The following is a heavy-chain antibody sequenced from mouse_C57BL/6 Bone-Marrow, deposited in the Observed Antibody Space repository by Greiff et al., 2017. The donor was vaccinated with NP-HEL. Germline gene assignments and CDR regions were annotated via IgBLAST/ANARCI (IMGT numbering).Heavy chain of an antibody. J-gene: IGHJ2*01. V-gene: IGHV1-59*01. CDR2: IDPSDSYT. Sequence: QVQLQQSGAELVRPGTSVKLSCKASGYTFTSYWMHWVKQRPGQGLEWIGVIDPSDSYTNYNQKFKGKATLTVDTSSSTAYMQLSSLTSEDSAVYYCARGGAQATGYWGQGTTLTVSS. CDR3: ARGGAQATGY. CDR1: GYTFTSYW. D-gene: IGHD3-2*02.